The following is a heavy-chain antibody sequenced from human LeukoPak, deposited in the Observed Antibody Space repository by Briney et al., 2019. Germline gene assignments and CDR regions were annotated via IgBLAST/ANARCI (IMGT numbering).Heavy chain of an antibody. D-gene: IGHD3-3*01. Sequence: SAKVSCKASGGTFSSYAISWVRQAPGQGLEWMGRIIPIFGTANYAQKFQGRVTITTDESTSTAYMELSSLRSEDTAVYYCASFTRYDFWSGPFDYWGQGTLVTVSS. CDR3: ASFTRYDFWSGPFDY. CDR1: GGTFSSYA. J-gene: IGHJ4*02. CDR2: IIPIFGTA. V-gene: IGHV1-69*05.